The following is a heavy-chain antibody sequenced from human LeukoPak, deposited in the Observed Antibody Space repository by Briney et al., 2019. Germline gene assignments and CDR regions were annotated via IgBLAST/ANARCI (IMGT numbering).Heavy chain of an antibody. V-gene: IGHV3-21*06. Sequence: GGSLRLSCVVSVLTSTGYSITWVRQAPGKGLEWVSSISSSSDYIFYADSVKGRFTISRDNAKNSLYLQMNSLRAEDTAVYYCTRGTDGLWDFWGQGTLVTVSS. CDR3: TRGTDGLWDF. D-gene: IGHD2-8*01. CDR2: ISSSSDYI. CDR1: VLTSTGYS. J-gene: IGHJ4*02.